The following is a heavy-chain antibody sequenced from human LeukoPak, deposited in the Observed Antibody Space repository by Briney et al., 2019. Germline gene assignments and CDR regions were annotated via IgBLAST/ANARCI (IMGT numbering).Heavy chain of an antibody. CDR2: INSSGSTI. J-gene: IGHJ4*02. CDR1: GFTFRSYE. Sequence: GGSLRLSCAASGFTFRSYEMNWVRQAPGKGLEWVSYINSSGSTIYYADSVKGRFTISRDNAKNSLYLQMNSLRAEDTAVYYCARGGAVAGLWVSDSFDYCGQGTLVTVSS. V-gene: IGHV3-48*03. CDR3: ARGGAVAGLWVSDSFDY. D-gene: IGHD6-19*01.